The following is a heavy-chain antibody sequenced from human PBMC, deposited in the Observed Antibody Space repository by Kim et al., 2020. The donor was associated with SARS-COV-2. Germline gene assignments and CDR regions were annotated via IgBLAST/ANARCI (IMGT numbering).Heavy chain of an antibody. D-gene: IGHD3-9*01. J-gene: IGHJ6*02. V-gene: IGHV3-9*01. CDR3: AKDPRHYDILTGYYYYYGMDV. CDR1: GFTFDDYA. CDR2: ISWNSGSI. Sequence: GGSLRLSCAASGFTFDDYAMHWVRQAPGKGLEWVSGISWNSGSIGYADSVKGRFTISRDKAKNSLYLQMNSLRAEDTALYYCAKDPRHYDILTGYYYYYGMDVWGQGTTVTVSS.